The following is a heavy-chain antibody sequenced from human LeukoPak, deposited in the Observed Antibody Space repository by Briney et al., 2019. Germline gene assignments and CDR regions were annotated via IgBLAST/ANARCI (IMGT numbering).Heavy chain of an antibody. Sequence: SETLSLTCAVYGGFFSGYYWSWIRQPPGKGLEWIGDINHSGSTNYNPSLKSRVTISVDTSKNQFSLKLSSVTAADTAVYYCARLNLGKLPPGIAAAGTPVVFDYWGQGTLVTVSS. D-gene: IGHD6-13*01. CDR2: INHSGST. CDR3: ARLNLGKLPPGIAAAGTPVVFDY. CDR1: GGFFSGYY. V-gene: IGHV4-34*01. J-gene: IGHJ4*02.